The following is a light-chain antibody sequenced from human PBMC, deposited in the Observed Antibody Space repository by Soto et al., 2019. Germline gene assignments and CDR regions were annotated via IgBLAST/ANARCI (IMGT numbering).Light chain of an antibody. J-gene: IGKJ4*01. CDR3: EQYHEWPLT. V-gene: IGKV3D-15*01. CDR2: DAS. CDR1: QSVSSN. Sequence: ETVMTQSPGTLSVSPGERATLSCRASQSVSSNLAWYQQKPGQAPRLLIYDASARATGIPARFSGSGPGTEFTLTISSLQSEDFAVYYCEQYHEWPLTFGGGTEVEIK.